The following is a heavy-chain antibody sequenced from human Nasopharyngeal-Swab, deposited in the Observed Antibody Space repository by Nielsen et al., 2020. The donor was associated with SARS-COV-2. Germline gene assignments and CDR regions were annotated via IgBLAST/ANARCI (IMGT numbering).Heavy chain of an antibody. J-gene: IGHJ5*02. D-gene: IGHD1-26*01. CDR3: AREIVGADQQNNWFDP. Sequence: ASVKVSCKASGYTFTSYYMHWVRQANGQGLEWMGIINPSGGSTSYAQKFQGRVTMTRDTSTSTVYMELSSLRSEDTAVYYCAREIVGADQQNNWFDPWGQGTLVTFSS. CDR1: GYTFTSYY. CDR2: INPSGGST. V-gene: IGHV1-46*01.